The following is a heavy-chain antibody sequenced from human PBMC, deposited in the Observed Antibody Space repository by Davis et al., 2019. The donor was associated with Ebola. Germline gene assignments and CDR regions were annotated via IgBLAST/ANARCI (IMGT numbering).Heavy chain of an antibody. CDR2: VYPADSDT. CDR1: GSRFTVFW. CDR3: ARHGATVFGVIDA. V-gene: IGHV5-51*01. D-gene: IGHD3-3*01. J-gene: IGHJ5*02. Sequence: GGSLRLSCQTSGSRFTVFWIGWVRQMPGKGWEWMGIVYPADSDTRYNPSFKGQVTISADKSSNTAYLQWSSLKSSDTAIYYCARHGATVFGVIDAWGQGTLVTVSS.